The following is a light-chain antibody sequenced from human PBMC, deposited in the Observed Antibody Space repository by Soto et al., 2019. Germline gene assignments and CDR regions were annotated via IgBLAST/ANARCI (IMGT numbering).Light chain of an antibody. Sequence: QSALTQPASVSGSPGQSIAISCTGTSSDVGGYNYVSWYQQHPGKAPKLMVYDVSNRPSGVFNRFSGSKSGNTASLTISGLQAEDEADYYCSSYTGSSTYVFGTGTQLTVL. J-gene: IGLJ1*01. CDR3: SSYTGSSTYV. CDR1: SSDVGGYNY. CDR2: DVS. V-gene: IGLV2-14*01.